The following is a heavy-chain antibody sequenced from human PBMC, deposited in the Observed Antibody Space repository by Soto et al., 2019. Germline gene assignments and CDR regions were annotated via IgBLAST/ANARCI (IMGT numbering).Heavy chain of an antibody. CDR1: GFTFSSYA. D-gene: IGHD2-2*01. CDR3: VKDELHCSSTSCYAPYYYYGMDV. V-gene: IGHV3-64D*06. CDR2: ISSNGGST. J-gene: IGHJ6*02. Sequence: GGSLRLSCSASGFTFSSYAMHWVRQAPGKGLEYVSAISSNGGSTYYADSVKGRFTISRDNSKNTLYLQMSSLRAEDTAVYYCVKDELHCSSTSCYAPYYYYGMDVWGQGTTVT.